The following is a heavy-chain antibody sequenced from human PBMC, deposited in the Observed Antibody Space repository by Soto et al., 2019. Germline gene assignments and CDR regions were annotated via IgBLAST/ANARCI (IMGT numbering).Heavy chain of an antibody. V-gene: IGHV1-24*01. CDR2: FDPEDGET. J-gene: IGHJ4*02. Sequence: DSVKVSCKVSGYTLTELSMHWVLQAPGKGLEWMGGFDPEDGETIYAQKFQGRVTMTEDTSTDTAYMELSSLRSEDTAVYYCATATRELSYGFPGSYFDYWGQGTLVTVSS. D-gene: IGHD1-26*01. CDR3: ATATRELSYGFPGSYFDY. CDR1: GYTLTELS.